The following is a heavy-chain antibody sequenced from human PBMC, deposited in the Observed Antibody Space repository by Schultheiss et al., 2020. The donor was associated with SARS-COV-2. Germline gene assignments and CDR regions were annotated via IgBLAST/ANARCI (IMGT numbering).Heavy chain of an antibody. CDR2: IKSKTDGGTT. Sequence: GESLKISCAASGFTFSNAWMSWVRQAPGKGLEWVGRIKSKTDGGTTDYAAPVKGRFTISRDDSKNTLYLQMNSLRAEDTAVYYCARVTTGKYNWFDPWGQGTLVTVSS. V-gene: IGHV3-15*01. CDR1: GFTFSNAW. CDR3: ARVTTGKYNWFDP. J-gene: IGHJ5*02. D-gene: IGHD1-1*01.